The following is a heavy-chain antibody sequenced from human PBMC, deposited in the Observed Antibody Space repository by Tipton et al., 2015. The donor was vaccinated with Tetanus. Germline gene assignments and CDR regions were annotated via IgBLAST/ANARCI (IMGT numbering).Heavy chain of an antibody. V-gene: IGHV4-31*03. Sequence: TLSLTCNVSGASINAGGYLWTWVRPHPSQGLEWIGNIYSFTARTSHTPSLDGRVSVSVDTSQNHFSLGLTSVTAADTAVYYCARGLPREPFNLDYWGQGHQVIVSS. J-gene: IGHJ4*03. CDR1: GASINAGGYL. CDR2: IYSFTART. CDR3: ARGLPREPFNLDY.